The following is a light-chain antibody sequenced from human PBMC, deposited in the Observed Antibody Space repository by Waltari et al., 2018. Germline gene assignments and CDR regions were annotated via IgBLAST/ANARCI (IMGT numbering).Light chain of an antibody. CDR3: FSTDTSGSHWV. V-gene: IGLV3-10*01. Sequence: SYELTQPPPLSVSPEQPARTTRSGDALPKQYAYWYQQKSGQVPVLVIYEASLRPSGIPERFSGSSSGTVATLSISGAQVEDEADYYCFSTDTSGSHWVFGGGTKLTVL. J-gene: IGLJ3*02. CDR1: ALPKQY. CDR2: EAS.